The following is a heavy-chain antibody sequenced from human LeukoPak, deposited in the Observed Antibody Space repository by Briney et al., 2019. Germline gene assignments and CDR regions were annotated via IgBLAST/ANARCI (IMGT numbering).Heavy chain of an antibody. Sequence: SETLSLTCTVSGGSISSYYWSWIRQPPGKGLEWIGYIYYSGSTNYNPSLKSRVTISVDTSKNQFSLKLSSVTAADTAVYYCAREAYSSSWPYYLDYWGQGTLVTVSS. J-gene: IGHJ4*02. CDR1: GGSISSYY. D-gene: IGHD6-13*01. V-gene: IGHV4-59*01. CDR2: IYYSGST. CDR3: AREAYSSSWPYYLDY.